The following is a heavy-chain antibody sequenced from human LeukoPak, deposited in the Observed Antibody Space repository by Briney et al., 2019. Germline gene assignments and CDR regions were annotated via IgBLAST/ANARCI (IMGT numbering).Heavy chain of an antibody. CDR3: AGSSWYEAYFEYYFDY. CDR1: GGTFSSYA. J-gene: IGHJ4*02. D-gene: IGHD6-13*01. CDR2: IIPIFGTA. V-gene: IGHV1-69*05. Sequence: SVRVSCKASGGTFSSYAISWVRQAPGQGLEWMGGIIPIFGTANYAQKFQGRVTITTDESTSTAYMELSSLRSEDTAVYYCAGSSWYEAYFEYYFDYWGQGTLVTVSS.